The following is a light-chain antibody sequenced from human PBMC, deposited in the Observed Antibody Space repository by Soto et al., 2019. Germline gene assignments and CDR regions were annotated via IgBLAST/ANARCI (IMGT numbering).Light chain of an antibody. Sequence: QSALTQPASVSGSPGQSITISCTGTSSDVGGYNYVSWYQQHPGKAPKLMIYDVSNRPSGVSNRFSGSKSGNTASLTISGLQAEDKADYYCSSYTSSSTPHVVFGGGTKLTVL. V-gene: IGLV2-14*01. J-gene: IGLJ2*01. CDR1: SSDVGGYNY. CDR2: DVS. CDR3: SSYTSSSTPHVV.